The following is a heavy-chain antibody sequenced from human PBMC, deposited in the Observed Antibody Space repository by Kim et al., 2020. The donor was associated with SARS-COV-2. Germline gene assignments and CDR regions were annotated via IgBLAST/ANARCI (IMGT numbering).Heavy chain of an antibody. CDR3: AKVIWGATAGANY. V-gene: IGHV3-23*01. Sequence: YADSVKGRFTISRDDSTNPLYLQMSSLRVEDTAVYYCAKVIWGATAGANYWGQRILVTVSS. D-gene: IGHD6-13*01. J-gene: IGHJ4*02.